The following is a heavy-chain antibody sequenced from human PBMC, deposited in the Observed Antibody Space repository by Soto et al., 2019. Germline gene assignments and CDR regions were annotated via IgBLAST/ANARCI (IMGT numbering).Heavy chain of an antibody. V-gene: IGHV3-23*01. CDR3: AKLVKSRYDILTGYRPDAFDI. CDR2: VSGSGGST. Sequence: GGSLRLSCAASGFTFSSYAMSWVRQAPGKGLEWVSAVSGSGGSTYYADSVKGRFTISRDNSKNTLYLQMNSLRAEDTAVYYFAKLVKSRYDILTGYRPDAFDIWGQGTMVTVSS. D-gene: IGHD3-9*01. J-gene: IGHJ3*02. CDR1: GFTFSSYA.